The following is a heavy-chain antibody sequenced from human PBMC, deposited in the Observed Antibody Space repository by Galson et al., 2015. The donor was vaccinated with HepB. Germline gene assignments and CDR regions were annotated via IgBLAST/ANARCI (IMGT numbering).Heavy chain of an antibody. V-gene: IGHV1-46*03. J-gene: IGHJ4*02. CDR3: AREGAVSDSSGYSFDY. Sequence: SVKVSCKASGYTFTSYYMHWVRQAPGQGLEWMGIINPSGGSTSYAQKFQGRVTMTRDTSTSTVYMELSSLRSEDTAVYYCAREGAVSDSSGYSFDYWGQGTLVPVSS. CDR2: INPSGGST. CDR1: GYTFTSYY. D-gene: IGHD3-22*01.